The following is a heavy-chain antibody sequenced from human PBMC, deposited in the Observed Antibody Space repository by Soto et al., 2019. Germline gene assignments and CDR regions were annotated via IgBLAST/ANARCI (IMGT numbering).Heavy chain of an antibody. J-gene: IGHJ4*02. CDR2: ISSSGSII. D-gene: IGHD3-22*01. CDR3: ARDLGYYESDGYFDY. Sequence: SVGSLRLSCAASGFTFSDNYMSWIRQAPGKGLEWVSYISSSGSIIYYADSVKGRFTISRDNAKNSLYLQMNSLRAEDTAVYYCARDLGYYESDGYFDYWGQGALVTVSS. V-gene: IGHV3-11*01. CDR1: GFTFSDNY.